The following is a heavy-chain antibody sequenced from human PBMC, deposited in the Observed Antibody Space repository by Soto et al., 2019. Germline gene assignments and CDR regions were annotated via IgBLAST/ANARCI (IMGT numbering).Heavy chain of an antibody. CDR2: IWFDGSNK. CDR1: GFTFRTYA. Sequence: PGGSLRLSCEASGFTFRTYAMHWVRQAPGKGLEWVALIWFDGSNKYYADSVKGRFTISRDNSKNTLYLQMNSLRGDDTAVYYCAREKPPFDPWGQGTLVTVSS. V-gene: IGHV3-33*01. J-gene: IGHJ5*02. CDR3: AREKPPFDP.